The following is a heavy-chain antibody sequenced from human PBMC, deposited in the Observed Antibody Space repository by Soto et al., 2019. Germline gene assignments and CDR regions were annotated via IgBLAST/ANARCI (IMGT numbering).Heavy chain of an antibody. Sequence: PGGSLRLSCAASGFTFSGYAMSWVRQAPGKGLEWVSAISGSGGSTYYADSVKGRFTISRDNSKNTLYLQMNSLRAEDTAVYYCAKVRGDSSGYYFVVYYFDYWGQGTLVTVSS. CDR2: ISGSGGST. D-gene: IGHD3-22*01. CDR3: AKVRGDSSGYYFVVYYFDY. J-gene: IGHJ4*02. V-gene: IGHV3-23*01. CDR1: GFTFSGYA.